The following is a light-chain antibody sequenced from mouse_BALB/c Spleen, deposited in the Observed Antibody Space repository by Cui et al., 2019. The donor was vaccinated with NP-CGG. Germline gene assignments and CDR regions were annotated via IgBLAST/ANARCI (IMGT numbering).Light chain of an antibody. CDR2: GTN. CDR1: TGAVTTNKY. V-gene: IGLV1*01. J-gene: IGLJ1*01. Sequence: QAVVTQKSALTTSPGETVTLTCRSSTGAVTTNKYANWVQEKPDHLFTGLIGGTNNRAPGVPARFSGSLIGDKAALTITGAQTEDEAIYFCALWYSNHWVFGGGTKLTVL. CDR3: ALWYSNHWV.